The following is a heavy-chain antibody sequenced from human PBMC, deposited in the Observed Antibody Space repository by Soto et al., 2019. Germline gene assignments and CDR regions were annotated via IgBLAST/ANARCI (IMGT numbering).Heavy chain of an antibody. CDR1: GGSISSGGYY. V-gene: IGHV4-31*03. CDR2: IYYSGST. J-gene: IGHJ4*02. CDR3: ARGPAPSDYYEFDY. D-gene: IGHD3-22*01. Sequence: SETLSLTCTVSGGSISSGGYYWSWIRQHPGKGLEWIGYIYYSGSTYYNPSLKSRVTISVDTSKNQFSLKLSSVTAADTAVYYCARGPAPSDYYEFDYWGQGTLVTVSS.